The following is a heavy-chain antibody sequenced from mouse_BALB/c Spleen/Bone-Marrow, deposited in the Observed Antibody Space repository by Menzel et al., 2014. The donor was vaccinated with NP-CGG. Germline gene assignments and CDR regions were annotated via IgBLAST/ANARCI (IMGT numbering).Heavy chain of an antibody. CDR3: ARDHGYVDVMDC. D-gene: IGHD1-2*01. CDR2: IYPGSGTT. J-gene: IGHJ4*01. Sequence: QVQLQQSGPELVKPGASVKISCKASGYTFTDYYINWVKQKPGQGLGWIGWIYPGSGTTKYNEKFKGKATLTVDTSSSTAYMQLSSLTSEDTAVYFCARDHGYVDVMDCWGQGTSVTVSS. CDR1: GYTFTDYY. V-gene: IGHV1-84*02.